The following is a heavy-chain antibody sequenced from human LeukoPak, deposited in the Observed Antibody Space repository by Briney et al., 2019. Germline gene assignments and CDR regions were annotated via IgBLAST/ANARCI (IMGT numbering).Heavy chain of an antibody. V-gene: IGHV4-61*02. J-gene: IGHJ3*02. D-gene: IGHD6-19*01. CDR3: AREFSATDAFDI. Sequence: SETLSLTCTVSGDSISSGDYYWSWIRQPAGKGLEWIGRISSSGSTNYNPSLKSRVTISVDTSKNQFSLKLSSVTAADTAVYYCAREFSATDAFDIWGQGTMVTVSS. CDR1: GDSISSGDYY. CDR2: ISSSGST.